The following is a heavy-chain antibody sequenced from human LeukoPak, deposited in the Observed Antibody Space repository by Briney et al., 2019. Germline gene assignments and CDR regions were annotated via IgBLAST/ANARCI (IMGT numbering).Heavy chain of an antibody. CDR2: INPSGGST. V-gene: IGHV1-46*03. D-gene: IGHD1-1*01. Sequence: ASVKVSCKASGYTFTSYYMHWVRQAPGQGLEWMGIINPSGGSTSYAQKFQGRVTMTRDTSTSTVYMELSSLRSEDTAVYYCASHHRYNWNGRGYYYYYMDVWGKGTTVTVSS. CDR1: GYTFTSYY. CDR3: ASHHRYNWNGRGYYYYYMDV. J-gene: IGHJ6*03.